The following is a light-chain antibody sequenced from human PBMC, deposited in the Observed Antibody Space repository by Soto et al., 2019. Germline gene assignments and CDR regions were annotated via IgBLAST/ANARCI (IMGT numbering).Light chain of an antibody. J-gene: IGKJ1*01. CDR1: QSVSNN. Sequence: EIVMTQSPATLSVSPGERVTLSCRASQSVSNNLAWYQQKPGQAPRLLIYGASTRATSIPARFSGSGSGTEFTLTISSLQSEDFAVYYCQQYNNWPQTFGQGTKVDI. V-gene: IGKV3-15*01. CDR2: GAS. CDR3: QQYNNWPQT.